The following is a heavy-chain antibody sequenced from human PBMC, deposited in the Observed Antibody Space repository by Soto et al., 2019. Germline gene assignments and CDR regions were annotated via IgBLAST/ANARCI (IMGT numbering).Heavy chain of an antibody. D-gene: IGHD1-26*01. J-gene: IGHJ4*02. CDR3: ARDPFAWELLLDY. CDR1: GFIFTHYY. Sequence: EVQLVESGGGLVQPGGSLRLSCAASGFIFTHYYMGWVRHAPGKGLEWVANMSPDGSEKFYVDSVKGRFTISRDNAKNSLYLHMNSLRAEDTAVYYCARDPFAWELLLDYWGQGTLVTVSS. V-gene: IGHV3-7*04. CDR2: MSPDGSEK.